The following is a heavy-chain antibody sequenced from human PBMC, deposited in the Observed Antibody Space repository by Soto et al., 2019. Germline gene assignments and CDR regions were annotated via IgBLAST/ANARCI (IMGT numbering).Heavy chain of an antibody. CDR2: ISAYNGNT. D-gene: IGHD2-15*01. Sequence: QVQLVQSGAEVKKPGASVKVSCKASGYTFINYGLSWVRQAPGQGLEWMGWISAYNGNTNYAQKFQGRVTMTTDTTTGTGYMELGGLGSDGTAVYYCARFAYCSGDSCHSRISDYWGQGTLVGVSS. CDR3: ARFAYCSGDSCHSRISDY. CDR1: GYTFINYG. J-gene: IGHJ4*02. V-gene: IGHV1-18*01.